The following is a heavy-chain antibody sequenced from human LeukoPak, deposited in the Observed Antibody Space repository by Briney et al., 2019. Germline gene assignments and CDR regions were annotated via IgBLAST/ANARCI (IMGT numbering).Heavy chain of an antibody. CDR3: ARPMVPSTITVAADFDY. CDR1: GGTFSSYA. V-gene: IGHV1-2*02. D-gene: IGHD6-19*01. Sequence: ASVKVSCKASGGTFSSYAISRVRQAPGQGLEWLGWISPNSGGTNYAQKFQGRVTMTRDTSISTTYMELSRLTSDDTAVYYCARPMVPSTITVAADFDYWGQGTLVTVSS. J-gene: IGHJ4*02. CDR2: ISPNSGGT.